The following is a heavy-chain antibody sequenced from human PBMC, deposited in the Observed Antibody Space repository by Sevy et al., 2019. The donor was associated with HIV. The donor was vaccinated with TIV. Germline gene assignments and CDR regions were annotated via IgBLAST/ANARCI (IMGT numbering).Heavy chain of an antibody. J-gene: IGHJ4*02. D-gene: IGHD2-2*01. CDR1: GFTFSSYW. CDR2: ITQDGSER. Sequence: GGSLRLSCTASGFTFSSYWMTWVRQAPGKGLEWVANITQDGSERNYVDSVKGRFTISRDNARDSLYLQMNSLRAEDTALYYCAFRRPIVTVAAASVPLDYWGQGTLVTVSS. V-gene: IGHV3-7*01. CDR3: AFRRPIVTVAAASVPLDY.